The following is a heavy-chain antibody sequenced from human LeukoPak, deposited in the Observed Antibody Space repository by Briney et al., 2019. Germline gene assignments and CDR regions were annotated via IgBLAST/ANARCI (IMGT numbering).Heavy chain of an antibody. J-gene: IGHJ4*02. CDR3: VKFKRRPRTYSHDYEF. D-gene: IGHD5-18*01. Sequence: SETLSLTCAVYGGSFSGYYWRWIRQPPGKGLEWIGEINHSGSTNYNPSLKSRVTIPVDTSKNQFSLKLTSVTAADTALFYCVKFKRRPRTYSHDYEFWGQGTRVTVPP. CDR2: INHSGST. CDR1: GGSFSGYY. V-gene: IGHV4-34*01.